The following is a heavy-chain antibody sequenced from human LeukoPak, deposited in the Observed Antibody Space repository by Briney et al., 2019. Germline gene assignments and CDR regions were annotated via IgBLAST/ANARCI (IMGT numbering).Heavy chain of an antibody. D-gene: IGHD5-24*01. V-gene: IGHV4-4*01. CDR1: SCSISSSNW. CDR3: AREGDDGYSLGY. J-gene: IGHJ4*02. Sequence: SGTLSLTCAVSSCSISSSNWWRWVRQPPGEGLEWIGEIYHSGSNNYNPSLKTRFTISADKSKNQLSLKLSAVTAADTAVYCCAREGDDGYSLGYWGQGTLVIVSS. CDR2: IYHSGSN.